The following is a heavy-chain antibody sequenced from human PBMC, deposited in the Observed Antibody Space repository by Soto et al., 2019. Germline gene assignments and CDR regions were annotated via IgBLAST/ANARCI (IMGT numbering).Heavy chain of an antibody. CDR1: GGSISSGGYY. D-gene: IGHD3-16*02. CDR2: IYYSGST. Sequence: SETLSLTCTVSGGSISSGGYYWSWIRQHPGKGLEWIGYIYYSGSTYYNPSLKSRVTISVDTSKNQFSLKLSSVTAADTAVYYCARVGMGELSLDYWGQGTLVTVSS. CDR3: ARVGMGELSLDY. J-gene: IGHJ4*02. V-gene: IGHV4-31*03.